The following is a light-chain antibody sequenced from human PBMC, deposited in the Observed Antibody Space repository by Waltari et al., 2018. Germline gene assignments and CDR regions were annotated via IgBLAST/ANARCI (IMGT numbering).Light chain of an antibody. Sequence: EIELTQSPGTLSLSPGDRAALSCRASESIATDYLAWYQQKPGQAPRLLIYGTSSRATDIPDRFSGSGSGTEFSHVISRLEPEDFAVYYCQQCHGSPITFGQGTRLEI. CDR2: GTS. V-gene: IGKV3-20*01. J-gene: IGKJ5*01. CDR1: ESIATDY. CDR3: QQCHGSPIT.